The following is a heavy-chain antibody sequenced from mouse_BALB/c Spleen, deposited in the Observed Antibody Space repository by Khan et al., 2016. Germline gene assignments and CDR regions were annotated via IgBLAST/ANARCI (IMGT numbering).Heavy chain of an antibody. CDR1: AYSITSDYA. Sequence: EVQLQESGPGLVKPSQSLSLTCTVTAYSITSDYAWNWIRQFPGNKLEWMGYISYSGSTSYNPSLKSRISITRDTSKNQFFLQLNSVTTEDTATYYCARGGWSYAMDYWGQGTSVTVSS. J-gene: IGHJ4*01. CDR3: ARGGWSYAMDY. CDR2: ISYSGST. D-gene: IGHD2-3*01. V-gene: IGHV3-2*02.